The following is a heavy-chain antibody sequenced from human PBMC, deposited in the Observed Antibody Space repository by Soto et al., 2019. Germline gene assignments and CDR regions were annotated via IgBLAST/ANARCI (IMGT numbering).Heavy chain of an antibody. Sequence: GGSLRLYCAASGFTFSSYAMSWVRQAPGKGLEWVSAIRGSGGRPYYADSVKGRFTISRDNSKNTLYLQMNSLGAEDAAVYYCAKDRGGLGRLDYWGQGTLVTVSS. CDR1: GFTFSSYA. CDR2: IRGSGGRP. CDR3: AKDRGGLGRLDY. J-gene: IGHJ4*02. D-gene: IGHD3-16*01. V-gene: IGHV3-23*01.